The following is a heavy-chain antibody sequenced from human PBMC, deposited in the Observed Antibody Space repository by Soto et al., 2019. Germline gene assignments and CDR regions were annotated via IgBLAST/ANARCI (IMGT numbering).Heavy chain of an antibody. J-gene: IGHJ3*02. CDR2: IYYSGST. D-gene: IGHD6-19*01. Sequence: QLQLQESGPGLVKPSETLSLTCTVSGGSISSSSYYWSWIRQPPGKGLEWIGSIYYSGSTYYNPSLKSRVTISVDTSKNQFSLKLSSVTAADTAVYYCARPSSGSAFDIWGQGTMVTVSS. CDR3: ARPSSGSAFDI. CDR1: GGSISSSSYY. V-gene: IGHV4-39*01.